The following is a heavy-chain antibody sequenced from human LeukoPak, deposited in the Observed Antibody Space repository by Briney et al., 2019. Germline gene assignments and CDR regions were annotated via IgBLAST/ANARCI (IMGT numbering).Heavy chain of an antibody. CDR1: GFTFRNYS. CDR3: ARGGQQLGAFDI. Sequence: KTGGSLRLSCAASGFTFRNYSMNWVRQAPGQGLEWVSSISSSGTYIYYAASVKGRFTISRDNAKNSLYLQMNSLRAEDTAVYYCARGGQQLGAFDIWGQGTMVTVSS. V-gene: IGHV3-21*01. D-gene: IGHD6-13*01. CDR2: ISSSGTYI. J-gene: IGHJ3*02.